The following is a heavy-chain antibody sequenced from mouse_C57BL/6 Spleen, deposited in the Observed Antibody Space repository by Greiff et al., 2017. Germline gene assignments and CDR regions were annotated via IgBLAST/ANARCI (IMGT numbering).Heavy chain of an antibody. J-gene: IGHJ3*01. V-gene: IGHV7-3*01. Sequence: EVQVVESGGGLVQPGGSLSLSCAASGFTFTDYYMSWVRQPPGKALEWLGFIRNKANGYTTEYSASVKGRFTISRDNSQSILYLQMNALRAEDSATYYCASSYYSTSWFAYWGQGTLVTVSA. CDR2: IRNKANGYTT. CDR1: GFTFTDYY. D-gene: IGHD2-5*01. CDR3: ASSYYSTSWFAY.